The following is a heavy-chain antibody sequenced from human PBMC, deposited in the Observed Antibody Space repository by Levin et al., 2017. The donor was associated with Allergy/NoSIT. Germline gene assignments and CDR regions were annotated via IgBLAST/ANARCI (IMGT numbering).Heavy chain of an antibody. CDR3: AKDIRLATVGRPHDS. V-gene: IGHV3-23*01. CDR2: ISGSGGTT. CDR1: GFSFSSYA. Sequence: GGSLRLSCTASGFSFSSYAMSWVRQPPGKGLEWVSSISGSGGTTYDADSVKGRFTISRDNSKNTLYLQMSSLRVEDTALYYCAKDIRLATVGRPHDSWGQGTLVTVSS. J-gene: IGHJ4*02. D-gene: IGHD2-21*01.